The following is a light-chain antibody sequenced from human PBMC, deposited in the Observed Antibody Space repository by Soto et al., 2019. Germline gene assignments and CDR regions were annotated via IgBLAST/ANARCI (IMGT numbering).Light chain of an antibody. Sequence: EIVLTQSPGTLSLSPGERATLSCRASQSVSSSYLAWYQQKPGQAPRLLIYAASSRATGIPDRFSGSGSGTDFTLTIRRLEPEDFAVYYCQQFSNSPRWTFGQGTKVEIK. CDR2: AAS. V-gene: IGKV3-20*01. J-gene: IGKJ1*01. CDR3: QQFSNSPRWT. CDR1: QSVSSSY.